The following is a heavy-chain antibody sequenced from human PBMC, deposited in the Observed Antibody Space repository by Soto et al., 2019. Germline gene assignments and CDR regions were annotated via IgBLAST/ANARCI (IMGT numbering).Heavy chain of an antibody. J-gene: IGHJ4*02. CDR1: GGSFSGYY. Sequence: QVQLQQWGAGLLKPSETLSLTCAVYGGSFSGYYWSWIRQPPGKGLEWIGEINHSGSTNYNPSLKSRVTISVDTSKNQFSLKLSSVTAADTAVYYCARGFRFWSGYWYYFDYWGQGTLVTVSS. V-gene: IGHV4-34*01. CDR2: INHSGST. CDR3: ARGFRFWSGYWYYFDY. D-gene: IGHD3-3*01.